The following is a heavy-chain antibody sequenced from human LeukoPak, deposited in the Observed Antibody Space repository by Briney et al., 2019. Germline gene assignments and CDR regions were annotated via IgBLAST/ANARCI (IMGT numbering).Heavy chain of an antibody. D-gene: IGHD2-2*01. CDR3: AKVGGIVVLPAAIPRMGLFNV. CDR1: GFTFSTFG. Sequence: GGSLRLSCAASGFAASGFTFSTFGMHWVRQAPGKGLEWVAFIRYDGFNKYYADSVKGRFTTSRDNSKNTLHLQMNSLRAEDTAVYYYAKVGGIVVLPAAIPRMGLFNVWGKGTTVTISS. CDR2: IRYDGFNK. J-gene: IGHJ6*04. V-gene: IGHV3-30*02.